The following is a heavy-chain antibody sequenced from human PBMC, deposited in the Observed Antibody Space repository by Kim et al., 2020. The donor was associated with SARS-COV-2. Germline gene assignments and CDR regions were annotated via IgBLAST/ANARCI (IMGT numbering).Heavy chain of an antibody. V-gene: IGHV3-33*05. D-gene: IGHD2-15*01. CDR2: ISYDGSNK. J-gene: IGHJ6*02. CDR1: GFTFSSYG. CDR3: AREGGVVTDYYYYGMDV. Sequence: GGSLRLSCAASGFTFSSYGMHWVRQAPGKGLEWVAVISYDGSNKYYADSVKGRFTISRDNSKNTLYLQMNSLRAEDTAVYYCAREGGVVTDYYYYGMDVWGQGTTVTVSS.